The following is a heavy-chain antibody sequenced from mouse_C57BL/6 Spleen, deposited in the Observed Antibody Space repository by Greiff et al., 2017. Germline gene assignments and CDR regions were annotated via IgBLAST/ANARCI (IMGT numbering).Heavy chain of an antibody. Sequence: VQLQQSGPELVKPRASLTLPCTAPGFTINVYYMHLVKQRSEQGLEWIGRIDPEDGETKYAPKFQGKATITADTSSNTAYLHLSSLTSEDTAVYYCDSNYYAMGCWGEGATVTIS. V-gene: IGHV14-2*01. J-gene: IGHJ4*01. CDR3: DSNYYAMGC. CDR2: IDPEDGET. CDR1: GFTINVYY.